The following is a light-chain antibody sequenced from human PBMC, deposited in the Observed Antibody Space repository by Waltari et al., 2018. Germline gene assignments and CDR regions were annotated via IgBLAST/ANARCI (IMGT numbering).Light chain of an antibody. CDR1: NIGTTG. V-gene: IGLV3-21*03. Sequence: SYVLTQPPSVSVAPGKTATITCGGDNIGTTGVHWYQHKPGQAPVLVIYDNTDRPAGIPERVSGSNAGNTATLTISSVEAGDEADYDCQLWDSGSDHVVFGGGTKLTVL. CDR3: QLWDSGSDHVV. J-gene: IGLJ2*01. CDR2: DNT.